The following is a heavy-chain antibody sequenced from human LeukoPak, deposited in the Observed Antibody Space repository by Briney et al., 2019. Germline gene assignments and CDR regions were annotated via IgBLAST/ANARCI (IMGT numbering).Heavy chain of an antibody. CDR3: AKDHLPGIVVADRDY. CDR1: GFIFSRYG. Sequence: PGGSLRLSCAASGFIFSRYGMSWVRQAPGKGLEWVSAISGSGGTTYYTDSVKGRFTISRDNSKNTLYPQINSLRAEDTAIYYCAKDHLPGIVVADRDYWGQGTLVTVSS. CDR2: ISGSGGTT. V-gene: IGHV3-23*01. D-gene: IGHD6-19*01. J-gene: IGHJ4*02.